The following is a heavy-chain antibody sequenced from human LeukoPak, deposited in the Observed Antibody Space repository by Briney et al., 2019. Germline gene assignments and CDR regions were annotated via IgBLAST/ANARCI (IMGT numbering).Heavy chain of an antibody. CDR3: AKGLSGFWSGYYTADAFDI. Sequence: GGSLRLSCAASGFTFSSYAMSWVRQAPGKGLEWVSAISGSGGSTYYADSVKGRFTISRDNSKNTLYLQMNSLRAEDTAVYYCAKGLSGFWSGYYTADAFDIWGQGTMVTVSS. J-gene: IGHJ3*02. D-gene: IGHD3-3*01. V-gene: IGHV3-23*01. CDR2: ISGSGGST. CDR1: GFTFSSYA.